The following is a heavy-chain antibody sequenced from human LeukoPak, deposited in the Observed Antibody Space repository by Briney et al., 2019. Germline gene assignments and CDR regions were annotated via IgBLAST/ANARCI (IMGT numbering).Heavy chain of an antibody. J-gene: IGHJ3*02. CDR3: ARANSYYDSSGYYYESAFDI. Sequence: ASVKVSCKASGYTFTSYGISWVRQAPGQGLEWMGWISAYNGNTNYAQKLQGRVTMTTDTSISTAYMELSRLRSDDTAVYYCARANSYYDSSGYYYESAFDIWGQGTMVTVSS. CDR1: GYTFTSYG. D-gene: IGHD3-22*01. V-gene: IGHV1-18*01. CDR2: ISAYNGNT.